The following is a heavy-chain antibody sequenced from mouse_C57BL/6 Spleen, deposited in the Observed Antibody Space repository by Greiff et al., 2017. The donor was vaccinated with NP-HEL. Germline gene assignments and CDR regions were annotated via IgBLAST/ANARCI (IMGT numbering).Heavy chain of an antibody. CDR1: GYTFTSYW. V-gene: IGHV1-64*01. Sequence: QVQLQQPGAELVKPGASVKLSCKASGYTFTSYWMHWVKQRPGQGLEWIGVIHPYCGITNYNEKFKGKATLTVDKSSSTAYMQLSSLTSEDSAVYYCARDTWGYWGQGTTVTVSS. CDR2: IHPYCGIT. J-gene: IGHJ2*01. CDR3: ARDTWGY.